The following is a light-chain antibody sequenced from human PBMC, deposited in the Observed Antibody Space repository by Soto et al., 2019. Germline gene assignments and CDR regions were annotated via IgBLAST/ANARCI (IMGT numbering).Light chain of an antibody. Sequence: VLTQPPSVSGAPGQRVTISCTGSNSNIGAGYDVQWYQQLPGTAPKLLIYANSNRPSGVPDRLSGSKSGTSASLAITGLQAEDEADYYCQSYDSSLSGYVFGTGTKVTVL. CDR1: NSNIGAGYD. J-gene: IGLJ1*01. CDR3: QSYDSSLSGYV. V-gene: IGLV1-40*01. CDR2: ANS.